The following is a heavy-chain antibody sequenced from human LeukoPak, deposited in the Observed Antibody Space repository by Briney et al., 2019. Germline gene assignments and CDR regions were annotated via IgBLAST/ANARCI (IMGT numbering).Heavy chain of an antibody. CDR2: IYMSGST. Sequence: SETLSLTCTVSGGSISSYYWSWIRQPAGKGLEWIGRIYMSGSTNYNSSLKSRVNMSVDTSKNQFSLNLSSVTAADTAMYYCARGAGSSWSRGLDIWGQGTVVTVSS. V-gene: IGHV4-4*07. CDR3: ARGAGSSWSRGLDI. D-gene: IGHD6-13*01. CDR1: GGSISSYY. J-gene: IGHJ3*02.